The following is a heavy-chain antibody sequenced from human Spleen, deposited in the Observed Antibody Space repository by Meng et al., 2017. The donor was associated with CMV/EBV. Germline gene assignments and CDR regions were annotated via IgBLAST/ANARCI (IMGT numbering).Heavy chain of an antibody. D-gene: IGHD3-3*01. J-gene: IGHJ1*01. CDR3: ARPSTGDFWSNHRGSYFQH. CDR2: ISYDGSNK. CDR1: GFTFSSYA. Sequence: QLQLVASGGGVAQLGRSLRLSCAASGFTFSSYAMHWVRQAPGKGLEWVAVISYDGSNKYYADSVKGRFTISRDNSKNTLYLQMNSLRAEDTAVYYCARPSTGDFWSNHRGSYFQHWGQGPLVTVAS. V-gene: IGHV3-30-3*01.